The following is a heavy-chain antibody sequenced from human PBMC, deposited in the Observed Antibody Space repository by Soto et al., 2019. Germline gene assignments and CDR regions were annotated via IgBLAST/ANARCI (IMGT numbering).Heavy chain of an antibody. J-gene: IGHJ4*02. CDR2: MFHSGNT. D-gene: IGHD6-6*01. Sequence: PSETLSLTCTVSGGSIGDRSCYWGWIRQPPGKWLEWIGHMFHSGNTYYNTSLKSRVTISVDTSKNQFSLRLNFVTAADTAVYYCARLSIGIRCFDNWGQGALVTVYS. CDR3: ARLSIGIRCFDN. V-gene: IGHV4-39*01. CDR1: GGSIGDRSCY.